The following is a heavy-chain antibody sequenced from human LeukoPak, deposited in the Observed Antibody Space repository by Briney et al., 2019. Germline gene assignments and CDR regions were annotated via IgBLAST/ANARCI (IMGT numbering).Heavy chain of an antibody. CDR2: INPSGGST. CDR3: ARRVTAIGYYYYGMDV. V-gene: IGHV1-46*01. CDR1: GYTFTSYY. J-gene: IGHJ6*02. D-gene: IGHD2-21*02. Sequence: ASVKVSCKAAGYTFTSYYMHWVRQAPGQGLEWMGIINPSGGSTSYAQKFQGRVTMTRDTSTSTVYMELSSLRSEDTAVYYCARRVTAIGYYYYGMDVWGQGTTVTVSS.